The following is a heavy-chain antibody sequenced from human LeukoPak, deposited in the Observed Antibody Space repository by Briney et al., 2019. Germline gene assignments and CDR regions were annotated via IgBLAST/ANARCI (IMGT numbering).Heavy chain of an antibody. J-gene: IGHJ6*02. Sequence: GGSLRLSCAASGFTFSSYGMHWVRQAPGKGLEWVAVISYDGSNKYYADSVEGRFTISRDNSKNTLYLQMNSLRAEDTAVYYCAKDSRENGMDVWGQGTTVTVSS. CDR2: ISYDGSNK. CDR1: GFTFSSYG. D-gene: IGHD1-26*01. CDR3: AKDSRENGMDV. V-gene: IGHV3-30*18.